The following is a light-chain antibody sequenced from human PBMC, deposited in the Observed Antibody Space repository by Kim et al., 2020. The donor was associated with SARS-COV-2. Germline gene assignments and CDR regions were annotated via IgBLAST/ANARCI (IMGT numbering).Light chain of an antibody. J-gene: IGLJ3*02. Sequence: SYELTQPPSVSVSPGQTASITCSGDKLGDKYACWYQQKAGQSPVLVIYQDTKRPSGIPERFTGSNSGNTATLTISGTQAMDEADYYCQAWDSSTAVLGGG. CDR2: QDT. CDR3: QAWDSSTAV. CDR1: KLGDKY. V-gene: IGLV3-1*01.